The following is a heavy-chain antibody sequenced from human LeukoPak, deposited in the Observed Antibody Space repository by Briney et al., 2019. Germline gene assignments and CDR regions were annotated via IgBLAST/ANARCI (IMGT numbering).Heavy chain of an antibody. J-gene: IGHJ3*02. V-gene: IGHV3-21*01. CDR1: GFTFSSYS. D-gene: IGHD3-22*01. CDR2: ISSSSSYI. CDR3: ARIVTMIVVVTQDAFDI. Sequence: PGGSLRLSCAASGFTFSSYSMNWVRQAPGKGLEWVSSISSSSSYIYYADSVKGRFTISRDNAKNSLYLQMNSLRAEDTAVHYCARIVTMIVVVTQDAFDIWGQGTMVTVSS.